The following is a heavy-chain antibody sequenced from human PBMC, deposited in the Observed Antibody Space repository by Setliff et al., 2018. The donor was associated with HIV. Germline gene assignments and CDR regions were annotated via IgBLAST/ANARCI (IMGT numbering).Heavy chain of an antibody. CDR2: INSNGSFI. Sequence: PGGSLRLSCTAYGFSLSSYSMNWVRLAPGKGLECVSFINSNGSFIFYADSVKGRFTISRDNSKTTAYLQMSSLRDEDTAIYYCTNWPEGAHYLFDYWGQGTLVTVSS. CDR3: TNWPEGAHYLFDY. J-gene: IGHJ4*02. D-gene: IGHD3-10*01. CDR1: GFSLSSYS. V-gene: IGHV3-21*04.